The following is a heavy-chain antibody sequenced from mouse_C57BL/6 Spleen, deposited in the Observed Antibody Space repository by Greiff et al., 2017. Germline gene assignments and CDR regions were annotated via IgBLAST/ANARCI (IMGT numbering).Heavy chain of an antibody. D-gene: IGHD2-1*01. CDR1: GYTFTDYN. CDR3: ARPLYYGTYYAMDY. Sequence: VQLKQSGPELVKPGASVKIPCKASGYTFTDYNMDWVKQSHGKSLEWIGDINPNNGGTIYNQKFKGKATLTVDKSSSTAYMELRSLTSEDTAVYYCARPLYYGTYYAMDYWGQGTSVTVSS. J-gene: IGHJ4*01. CDR2: INPNNGGT. V-gene: IGHV1-18*01.